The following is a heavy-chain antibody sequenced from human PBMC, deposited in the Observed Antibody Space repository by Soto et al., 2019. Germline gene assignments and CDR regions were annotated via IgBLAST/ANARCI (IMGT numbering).Heavy chain of an antibody. CDR3: ARGGSYYDSSGYYDSTPPNWYFDL. Sequence: QVQLQQWGAGLLKPSETLSLTCAVYGGSFSGYYWSWIRQPPGKGLEWIGEINHSGSTNYNPSLKSRVTISVDTSNNQFSLKLSSVTAADTAVYYCARGGSYYDSSGYYDSTPPNWYFDLWGRGTLVTVSS. V-gene: IGHV4-34*01. J-gene: IGHJ2*01. CDR2: INHSGST. CDR1: GGSFSGYY. D-gene: IGHD3-22*01.